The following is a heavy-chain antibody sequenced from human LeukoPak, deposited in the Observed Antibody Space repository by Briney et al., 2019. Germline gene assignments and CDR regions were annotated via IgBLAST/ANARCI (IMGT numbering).Heavy chain of an antibody. CDR2: FTGGEGIT. CDR3: AKDMGRGWCYFDY. J-gene: IGHJ4*02. CDR1: GFTFSTYA. D-gene: IGHD6-19*01. V-gene: IGHV3-23*01. Sequence: SGGSLRLSCAASGFTFSTYAMSWVRQAPGKGLEWVSTFTGGEGITHYADSVKGRFTISRDNSKNTLHLQMNSLRVEDTAVYYCAKDMGRGWCYFDYWGQGTLVTVSS.